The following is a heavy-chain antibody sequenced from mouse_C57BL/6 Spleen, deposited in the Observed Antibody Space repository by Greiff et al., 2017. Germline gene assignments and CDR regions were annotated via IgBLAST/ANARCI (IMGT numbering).Heavy chain of an antibody. D-gene: IGHD1-1*01. CDR2: IHPNSGST. CDR1: GYTFTSYW. Sequence: QVQLQQPGAELAKPGASVKLSCKASGYTFTSYWMHWVKQRPGQGLEWIGMIHPNSGSTNYNEKFKSKATLTVDKSSSTAYMQLSSLTSEDSAVYYCARGDYYGSHWYFDVWGTGTTVTVSS. CDR3: ARGDYYGSHWYFDV. V-gene: IGHV1-64*01. J-gene: IGHJ1*03.